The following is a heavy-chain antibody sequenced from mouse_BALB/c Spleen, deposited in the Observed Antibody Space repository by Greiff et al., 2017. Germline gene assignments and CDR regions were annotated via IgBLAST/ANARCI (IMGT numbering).Heavy chain of an antibody. V-gene: IGHV1-7*01. CDR2: INPSTGYT. J-gene: IGHJ3*01. CDR3: AKNYGNYPWFAY. D-gene: IGHD2-1*01. CDR1: GYTFTSYW. Sequence: QVQLQQSGAELAKPGASVKMSCKASGYTFTSYWMHWVKQRPGQGLEWIGYINPSTGYTEYNQKFKDKATLTADKSSSTAYMQLSSLTSEDSAVYYCAKNYGNYPWFAYWGQGTLVTVSA.